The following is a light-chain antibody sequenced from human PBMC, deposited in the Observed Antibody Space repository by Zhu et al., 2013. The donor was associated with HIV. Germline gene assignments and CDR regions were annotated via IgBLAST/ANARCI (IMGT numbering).Light chain of an antibody. CDR2: EVN. J-gene: IGLJ2*01. V-gene: IGLV2-8*01. CDR1: SSDVGAYNY. Sequence: QSALTQPPSASGSPGQSVTISCTGTSSDVGAYNYVSWYQHHPGKAPKLMIYEVNKRPSGVPDRFSGSKSGNTASLTVSGLQAEDEADYYCSSYAGSNNFVVFGGGTKLTVL. CDR3: SSYAGSNNFVV.